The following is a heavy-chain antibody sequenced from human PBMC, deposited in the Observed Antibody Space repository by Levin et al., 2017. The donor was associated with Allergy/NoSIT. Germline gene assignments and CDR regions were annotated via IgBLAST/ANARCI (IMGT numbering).Heavy chain of an antibody. J-gene: IGHJ4*02. CDR3: ASRGSFDH. Sequence: HPGGSLRLSCSASGLSFSDYGMHWVRQAPDSGLEWVTHITSDGTNKFYADSVKGRFIVSRDNSKNPLFLQLNSLRPEDTAVYYCASRGSFDHWGQGTLVTVSS. CDR2: ITSDGTNK. V-gene: IGHV3-30*03. D-gene: IGHD3-10*01. CDR1: GLSFSDYG.